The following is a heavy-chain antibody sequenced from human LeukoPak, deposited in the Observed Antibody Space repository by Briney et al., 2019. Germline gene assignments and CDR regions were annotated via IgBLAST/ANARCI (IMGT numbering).Heavy chain of an antibody. CDR3: ARGLAARLGNWFDP. CDR1: GGTFSSYA. Sequence: ASVKVSCKASGGTFSSYAISWVRQAPGQGLEWMGRIIPILGIANYAQKFQGRVTITADKSTSTAYMELSSLRSEDTAVYYCARGLAARLGNWFDPWGQGTLVTVSS. V-gene: IGHV1-69*04. CDR2: IIPILGIA. D-gene: IGHD6-6*01. J-gene: IGHJ5*02.